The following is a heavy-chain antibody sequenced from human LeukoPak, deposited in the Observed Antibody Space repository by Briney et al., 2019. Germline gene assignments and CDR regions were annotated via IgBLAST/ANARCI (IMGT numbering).Heavy chain of an antibody. CDR2: IYYSGST. J-gene: IGHJ5*02. Sequence: SETLSLTCTVSGGSISSYYWSWIRQPPGKGLEWIGYIYYSGSTNYNPSLKSRVTISVDTSKNQFSLKLSSVTAADTAVYYCARVKIVVVPAAIFWFDPWGQGTLVTVSS. CDR1: GGSISSYY. D-gene: IGHD2-2*02. CDR3: ARVKIVVVPAAIFWFDP. V-gene: IGHV4-59*01.